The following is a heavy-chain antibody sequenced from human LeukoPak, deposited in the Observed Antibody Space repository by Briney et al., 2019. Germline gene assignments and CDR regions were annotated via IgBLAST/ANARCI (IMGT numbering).Heavy chain of an antibody. J-gene: IGHJ4*02. Sequence: GGSLRLFCAASGFNFSSYAMSWVRQAPGKGLEWVAAISGSGGSTYYADSVKGRFTISRDNSKNTLYLQMNSLRAEDTDVYYCAKGAWDYGDLQFDYLGQGTLVTVSS. CDR2: ISGSGGST. CDR3: AKGAWDYGDLQFDY. V-gene: IGHV3-23*01. CDR1: GFNFSSYA. D-gene: IGHD4-17*01.